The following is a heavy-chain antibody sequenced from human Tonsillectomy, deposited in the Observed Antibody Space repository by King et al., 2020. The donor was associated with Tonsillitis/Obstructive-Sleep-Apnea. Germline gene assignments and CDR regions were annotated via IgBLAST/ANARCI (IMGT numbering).Heavy chain of an antibody. V-gene: IGHV5-51*01. Sequence: QLVQSGAEVKKPGESLKISCKGSGYTFTSYWIGWVRQMPGKGLEWMGLIYPGDSDTRYSPSYQGQGTISADKSISTAYLQWSRLKASDTAKDYCARQGYDFWSGYPSRAFDIWGQGTMVTVSS. CDR3: ARQGYDFWSGYPSRAFDI. D-gene: IGHD3-3*01. CDR1: GYTFTSYW. CDR2: IYPGDSDT. J-gene: IGHJ3*02.